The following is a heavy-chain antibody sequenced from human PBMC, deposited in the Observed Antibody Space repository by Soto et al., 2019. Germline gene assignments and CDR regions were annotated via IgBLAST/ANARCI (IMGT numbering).Heavy chain of an antibody. D-gene: IGHD3-10*01. CDR1: GFTFSSYS. J-gene: IGHJ5*02. Sequence: GGSLRLSCAASGFTFSSYSMNWVRQAPGKGLEWVSYISSSSSTIYYADSVKGRFTISRDNAKNSLYLQMNSLRAEDTAVYYCARVNYYYGSGSYYNWFDPWGQGTLVTVSS. V-gene: IGHV3-48*01. CDR2: ISSSSSTI. CDR3: ARVNYYYGSGSYYNWFDP.